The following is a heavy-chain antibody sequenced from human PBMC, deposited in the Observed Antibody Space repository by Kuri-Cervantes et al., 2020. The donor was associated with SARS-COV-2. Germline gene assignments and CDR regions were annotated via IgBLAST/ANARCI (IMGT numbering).Heavy chain of an antibody. Sequence: GESLKISCAASGFTFSNAWMSWVRQAPGKGLEWVGRIKSKTDGGTTDYAAPVKGRFTISRDDSKNTLYLQVNSLKTEDTAVYYCTTAPLLWFGEFNSWFDPWGQGTLVTVSS. CDR1: GFTFSNAW. CDR3: TTAPLLWFGEFNSWFDP. CDR2: IKSKTDGGTT. V-gene: IGHV3-15*01. J-gene: IGHJ5*02. D-gene: IGHD3-10*01.